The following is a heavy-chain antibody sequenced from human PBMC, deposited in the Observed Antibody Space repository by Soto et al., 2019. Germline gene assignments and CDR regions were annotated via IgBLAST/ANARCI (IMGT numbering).Heavy chain of an antibody. D-gene: IGHD6-13*01. Sequence: EVQLLESGGGLVQPGGSLRLSCAASGFTFSSYAMSWVRQAPGKGLEWVSAISGSGGSTYYADSVKGRFTISRDNSKNTLYLQMNSLGAEDTAVYYCALGSSSSRRYYYYGMDVWGQGTTVTVSS. CDR2: ISGSGGST. V-gene: IGHV3-23*01. CDR1: GFTFSSYA. CDR3: ALGSSSSRRYYYYGMDV. J-gene: IGHJ6*02.